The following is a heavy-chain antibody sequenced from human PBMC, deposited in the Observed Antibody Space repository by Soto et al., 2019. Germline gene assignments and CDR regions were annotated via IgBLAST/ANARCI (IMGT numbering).Heavy chain of an antibody. CDR3: YGLDV. CDR1: GASVSSPTYY. J-gene: IGHJ6*02. Sequence: SETLSLTCTVSGASVSSPTYYWSWIRQPPGRGLEWIASVHNSGYTNHNPSLKSRVTTSVDTSRNQFSLELGSVTAADTAVYYYYGLDVWGQGITVTVSS. CDR2: VHNSGYT. V-gene: IGHV4-61*01.